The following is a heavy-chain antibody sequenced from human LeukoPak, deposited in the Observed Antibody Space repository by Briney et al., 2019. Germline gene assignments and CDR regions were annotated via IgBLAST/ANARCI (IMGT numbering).Heavy chain of an antibody. D-gene: IGHD1-1*01. CDR2: TFYNGGT. Sequence: SETLSLTCTVSGGSIRSYYWSWIRQPPGKGLEWIGYTFYNGGTNYNPSLKSRVTISVDTSKSQFSLKMSSVTAADTAVYYCAGRASGTRDQYYYYGMDVWGQGTTVIVSS. J-gene: IGHJ6*02. CDR1: GGSIRSYY. V-gene: IGHV4-59*08. CDR3: AGRASGTRDQYYYYGMDV.